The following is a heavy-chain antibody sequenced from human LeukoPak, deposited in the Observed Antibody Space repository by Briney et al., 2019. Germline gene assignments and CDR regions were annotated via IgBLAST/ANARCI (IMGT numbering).Heavy chain of an antibody. V-gene: IGHV3-23*01. CDR3: VRSNIVVVAAAGDI. D-gene: IGHD2-15*01. Sequence: PGGSLRLSCAASGFTFSSYAMTWVRQAPGKGLEWVVSIGGSGASTYFADPLKGRFTVSRDDSKNTFYLQLNSLRDEDTAIYYCVRSNIVVVAAAGDIWGQGTLVTVSS. CDR2: IGGSGAST. CDR1: GFTFSSYA. J-gene: IGHJ3*02.